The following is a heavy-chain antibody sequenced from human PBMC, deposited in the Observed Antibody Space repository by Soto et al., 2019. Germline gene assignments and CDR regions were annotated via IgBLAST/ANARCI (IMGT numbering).Heavy chain of an antibody. Sequence: QVQLVQSGAEVKKPGSSVKVSCKASGGTFSSYTISWVRQAPGQGLEWMGRIIPILGIANYAKKFQGRVTITADKSTSTAYMELSSLRSEDTAVYYCARDQQLPYYYYGMDVWGQGTTVTVSS. V-gene: IGHV1-69*08. CDR2: IIPILGIA. D-gene: IGHD6-13*01. J-gene: IGHJ6*02. CDR1: GGTFSSYT. CDR3: ARDQQLPYYYYGMDV.